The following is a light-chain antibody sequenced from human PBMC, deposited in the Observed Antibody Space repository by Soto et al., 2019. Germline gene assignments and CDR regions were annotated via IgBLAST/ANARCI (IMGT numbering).Light chain of an antibody. CDR2: EVS. CDR1: SSDVGGYNY. J-gene: IGLJ3*02. CDR3: SSYTSSSPWV. V-gene: IGLV2-14*01. Sequence: QSALTQPASVSGSPGQSITISCTGTSSDVGGYNYVSWYQQHPGKAPKLMIYEVSNRPSGVSNRFSGSKSGNTASLTISGLQVEDEADYYGSSYTSSSPWVFGGGTTLPVL.